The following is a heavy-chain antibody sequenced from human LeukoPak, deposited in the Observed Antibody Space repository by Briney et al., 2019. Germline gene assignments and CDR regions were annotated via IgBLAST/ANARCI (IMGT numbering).Heavy chain of an antibody. CDR1: GFTVSSNY. CDR2: IYSDGST. CDR3: ARAPGFIDY. Sequence: GGSLRLSCAASGFTVSSNYMSWVRQAPGKGLEWISFIYSDGSTYYADSVRGRFTLSRDNSKNTLYLQMNSLRAEDTAVYYCARAPGFIDYWGQGTLVTVSS. D-gene: IGHD1-14*01. J-gene: IGHJ4*02. V-gene: IGHV3-66*01.